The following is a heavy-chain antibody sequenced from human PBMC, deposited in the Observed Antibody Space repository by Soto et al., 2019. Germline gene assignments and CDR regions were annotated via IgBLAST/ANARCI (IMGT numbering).Heavy chain of an antibody. CDR3: ARAGGRGLVY. D-gene: IGHD2-15*01. Sequence: QVQLVQSGAEVKKPGASVKVSCKSSGYTFTGYYIHWVRQAPGQGLEWMGLINPNSGGTNYAQKFQRRVTMTRDTSSRTAYIELSRLSSDDTALYYCARAGGRGLVYWCQGTLVTVSS. CDR1: GYTFTGYY. J-gene: IGHJ4*02. CDR2: INPNSGGT. V-gene: IGHV1-2*02.